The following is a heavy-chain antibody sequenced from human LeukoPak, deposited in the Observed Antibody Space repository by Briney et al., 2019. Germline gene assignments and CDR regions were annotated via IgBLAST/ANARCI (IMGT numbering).Heavy chain of an antibody. Sequence: GGSLRLSCAVSGFTFSNYGMNWVRQAPGKGVEWVSYISGSSDIIHYTESVKGRFTISRDNAKNSVYLQMNSLRAEDTALYYCARDWSSGRHDEYFPHWGQGTLVTVSS. CDR1: GFTFSNYG. D-gene: IGHD1-26*01. CDR2: ISGSSDII. V-gene: IGHV3-48*01. CDR3: ARDWSSGRHDEYFPH. J-gene: IGHJ1*01.